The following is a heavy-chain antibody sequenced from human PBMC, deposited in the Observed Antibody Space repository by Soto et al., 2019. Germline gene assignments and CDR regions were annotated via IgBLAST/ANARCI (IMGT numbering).Heavy chain of an antibody. CDR2: IYPGDSDT. V-gene: IGHV5-51*01. Sequence: GESLKISYTGVGCSFTSYWIGWVRQVPGKGLEWMGIIYPGDSDTRYSPSFQGQVTISADKSISTVYLQWSSLKASDTAMYYCARGYCTTNICDPWFDPWGQGTLVTVSS. CDR3: ARGYCTTNICDPWFDP. D-gene: IGHD2-8*01. J-gene: IGHJ5*02. CDR1: GCSFTSYW.